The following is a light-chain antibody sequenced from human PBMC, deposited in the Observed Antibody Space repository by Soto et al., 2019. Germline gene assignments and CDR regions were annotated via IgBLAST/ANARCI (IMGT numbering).Light chain of an antibody. CDR3: SSYTSSSTLL. Sequence: QSALTQPASVSGSPGQSITISCTGTDSDVGGYNYVSWYQQHPGQAPKLMIRDVSNRPSGVSNRFSGSKSGNTASLTISGLQAEDEADYYCSSYTSSSTLLFGGGTQLTVL. V-gene: IGLV2-14*01. CDR2: DVS. J-gene: IGLJ2*01. CDR1: DSDVGGYNY.